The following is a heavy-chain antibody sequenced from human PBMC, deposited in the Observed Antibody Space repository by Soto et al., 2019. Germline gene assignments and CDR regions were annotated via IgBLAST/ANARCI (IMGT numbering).Heavy chain of an antibody. D-gene: IGHD1-26*01. CDR3: ARRVSGSYFHY. J-gene: IGHJ4*02. Sequence: TLGTLSLTCPVSGGSIRSNRCHWGWIRPPPGKGLEWIASIKYSGTTFYNPSLKSRVTLSVDTSKNQFALKLSSVTAADTAVYYCARRVSGSYFHYWGQGTLVTVSS. CDR2: IKYSGTT. V-gene: IGHV4-39*01. CDR1: GGSIRSNRCH.